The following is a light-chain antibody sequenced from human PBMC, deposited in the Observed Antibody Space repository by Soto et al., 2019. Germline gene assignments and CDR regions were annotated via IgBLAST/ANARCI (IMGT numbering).Light chain of an antibody. CDR3: QQSFSTPRN. Sequence: DIQMTQSPSSLSASVGDRVIITCRASQSISTYLNWYQQKVGKAPQLLIYAVCSLHRGIPPRFSGSGSGTDFTLTISSLQPEDFATYYCQQSFSTPRNFGQGNKLEIK. CDR1: QSISTY. V-gene: IGKV1-39*01. CDR2: AVC. J-gene: IGKJ2*02.